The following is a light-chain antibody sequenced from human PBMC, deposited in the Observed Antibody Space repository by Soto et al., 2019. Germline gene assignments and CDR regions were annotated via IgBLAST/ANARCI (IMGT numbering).Light chain of an antibody. CDR2: GAS. J-gene: IGKJ4*01. CDR3: QQYGSAPLT. Sequence: ESVLTQSPGTLSSSPGERATLSCRASQSVTSNSVAWYQQRPGQAPRLLIYGASSRATGIPDRFSGSGSGTDFTLTISRLEPEDFAVYFCQQYGSAPLTFGGGTKVDIK. CDR1: QSVTSNS. V-gene: IGKV3-20*01.